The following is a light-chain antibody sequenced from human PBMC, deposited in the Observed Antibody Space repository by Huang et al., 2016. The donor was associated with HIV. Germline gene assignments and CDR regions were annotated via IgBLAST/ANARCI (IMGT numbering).Light chain of an antibody. J-gene: IGKJ1*01. CDR3: QYGET. CDR2: KIS. CDR1: QNINSW. Sequence: DIQMTQSPSTLSVCIGDRVTTTCRANQNINSWLAWYQQKPGKATKLLIYKISSLQSGVPSRFSGSGSGTEFILTISSLQPDDVGTYYCQYGETFGQGTKVEIK. V-gene: IGKV1-5*03.